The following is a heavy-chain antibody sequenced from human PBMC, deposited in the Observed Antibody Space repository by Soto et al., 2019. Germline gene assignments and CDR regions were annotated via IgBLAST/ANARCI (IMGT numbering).Heavy chain of an antibody. V-gene: IGHV1-69*01. D-gene: IGHD6-13*01. CDR2: IIPIFGTA. CDR1: VGTFSSYA. Sequence: QVQLVQSGAEVKKPGSSMKVSCKASVGTFSSYAISWVRQAPGQGLEWMGGIIPIFGTANYEQKFQGRVTITEDESTITAYMELSSLRSEDTAVYYWARDLVRRSSAYGGADYYYGMDVWGQGTTVTVSS. CDR3: ARDLVRRSSAYGGADYYYGMDV. J-gene: IGHJ6*02.